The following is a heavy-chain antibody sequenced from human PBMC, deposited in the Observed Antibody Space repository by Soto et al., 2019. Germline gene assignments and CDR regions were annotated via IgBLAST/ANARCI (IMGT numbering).Heavy chain of an antibody. CDR2: INGDNGYT. V-gene: IGHV1-3*01. CDR1: GYTLTRYG. D-gene: IGHD6-19*01. Sequence: QVQLVQSGAEVKKPGASVKVSCKASGYTLTRYGMHWERQAPGQRLEWMGWINGDNGYTKYSQKFQGRVTITRDTFASTVYMYLSSLRSEDTTVYHCARDQSGVGVTVAGAGYFGMDVWGQGTTVTVSS. J-gene: IGHJ6*02. CDR3: ARDQSGVGVTVAGAGYFGMDV.